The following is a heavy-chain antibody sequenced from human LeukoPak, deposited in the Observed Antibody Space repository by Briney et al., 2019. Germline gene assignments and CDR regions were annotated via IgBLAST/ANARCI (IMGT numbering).Heavy chain of an antibody. Sequence: GGSLRLSCAGAGFRITDHHMDWVRQAPGKGLEWIGRSATTKPNSCTTQYAASVRGRFTISRDDSQNSLYLHLNSLKADDTAVYYCVRVVTTRSGWYHFDSWGLGTLVTASS. D-gene: IGHD6-13*01. CDR2: SATTKPNSCTT. V-gene: IGHV3-72*01. J-gene: IGHJ4*02. CDR1: GFRITDHH. CDR3: VRVVTTRSGWYHFDS.